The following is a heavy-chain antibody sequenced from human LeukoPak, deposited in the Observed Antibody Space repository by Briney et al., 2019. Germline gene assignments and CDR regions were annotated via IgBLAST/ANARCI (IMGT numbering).Heavy chain of an antibody. CDR2: IYYSGTT. CDR1: GGSIRGGAYY. CDR3: TREAPTPNWLDP. Sequence: PSETLSLTCTVSGGSIRGGAYYWTWIRQHPGKGLEWIGYIYYSGTTYYNPSLKSRVTMSVDTSRNQFSLKLSSVTAADTAIYYCTREAPTPNWLDPWGQGTLVTVSS. V-gene: IGHV4-31*03. J-gene: IGHJ5*02.